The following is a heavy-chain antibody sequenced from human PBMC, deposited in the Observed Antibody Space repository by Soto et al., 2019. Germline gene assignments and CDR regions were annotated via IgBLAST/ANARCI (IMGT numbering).Heavy chain of an antibody. Sequence: GGSLRLSCAASGFTFSSYSMDWVRQAPGKGLEWVSSISSSSSYIYYADSVKGRFTISRDNAKNSLYLQMNSLRAEDTAVYYCARMSSSSGNYDYWGQGTLVTVSS. V-gene: IGHV3-21*01. CDR1: GFTFSSYS. CDR3: ARMSSSSGNYDY. J-gene: IGHJ4*02. CDR2: ISSSSSYI. D-gene: IGHD6-6*01.